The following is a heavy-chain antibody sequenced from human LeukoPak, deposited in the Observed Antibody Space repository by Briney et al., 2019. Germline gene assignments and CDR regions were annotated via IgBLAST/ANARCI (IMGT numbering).Heavy chain of an antibody. CDR3: AKGSYHSGYYYWLYYGRTPKTNGEEGDFDY. J-gene: IGHJ4*02. Sequence: GGSLRLSCAASGFTFNDYYMTWIRQAPGKGLEWVSYISNSGITINYADSVKGRFTISRDNSKNTLYLQMNSLRAEDTAVYYCAKGSYHSGYYYWLYYGRTPKTNGEEGDFDYWGQGTLVTVSS. CDR1: GFTFNDYY. D-gene: IGHD3-22*01. CDR2: ISNSGITI. V-gene: IGHV3-11*04.